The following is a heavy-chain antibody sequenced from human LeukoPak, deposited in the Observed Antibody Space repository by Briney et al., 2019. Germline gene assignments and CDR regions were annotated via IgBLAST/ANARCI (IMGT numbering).Heavy chain of an antibody. CDR3: ARDRITDFWSGYYTNYFDY. D-gene: IGHD3-3*01. V-gene: IGHV3-30*04. Sequence: PGGSLRLSCAASGFIFSNYAMNWVRQAPGKGLEWVAVISSDGTIKYYADSVRGRFIISRDNSRNTLYLQMNSLRAEDTAVYYCARDRITDFWSGYYTNYFDYWGQGTLVTVSS. CDR1: GFIFSNYA. CDR2: ISSDGTIK. J-gene: IGHJ4*02.